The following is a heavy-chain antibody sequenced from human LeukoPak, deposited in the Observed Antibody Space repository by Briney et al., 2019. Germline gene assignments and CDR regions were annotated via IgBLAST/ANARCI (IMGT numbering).Heavy chain of an antibody. CDR3: ARVRQVRGVIILPYDY. Sequence: ASVKVSCKASGYTFTGYYMHWVRQAPRQGLEWMGWINPNSGGTNYAQKFQGRVTMTRDTSISTAYMELSRLRSDDTAVYYCARVRQVRGVIILPYDYWGQGTLVTVSS. J-gene: IGHJ4*02. D-gene: IGHD3-10*01. V-gene: IGHV1-2*02. CDR1: GYTFTGYY. CDR2: INPNSGGT.